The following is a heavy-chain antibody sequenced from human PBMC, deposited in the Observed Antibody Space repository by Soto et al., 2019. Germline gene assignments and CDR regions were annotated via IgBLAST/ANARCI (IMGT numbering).Heavy chain of an antibody. Sequence: SETLSLTCTVSGGSISSYYWSWIRQPPGKGLEWIGYIYYSGSTNYNPSLKSRVTISVDTSKNQFSLKLSSVTAADTAVYYCPRVNYDSSGYYYFDYWGQGTLVTVSS. J-gene: IGHJ4*02. CDR3: PRVNYDSSGYYYFDY. CDR1: GGSISSYY. V-gene: IGHV4-59*01. D-gene: IGHD3-22*01. CDR2: IYYSGST.